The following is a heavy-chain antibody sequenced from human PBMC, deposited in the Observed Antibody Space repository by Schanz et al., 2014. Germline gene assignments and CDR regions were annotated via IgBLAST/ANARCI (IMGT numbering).Heavy chain of an antibody. Sequence: VQLVESGGGVVQPGGSLRLSCAASGFTFSSYAMSWIRQAPGKGLEWVSDISSGSSYANYADSVKGRFTISRDNSENTLYLQMNSLSADDTAVFYCAKGMGYCSGGTCYDYYYYGLDVWGQGTTVTVSS. CDR3: AKGMGYCSGGTCYDYYYYGLDV. V-gene: IGHV3-23*04. CDR2: ISSGSSYA. CDR1: GFTFSSYA. D-gene: IGHD2-15*01. J-gene: IGHJ6*02.